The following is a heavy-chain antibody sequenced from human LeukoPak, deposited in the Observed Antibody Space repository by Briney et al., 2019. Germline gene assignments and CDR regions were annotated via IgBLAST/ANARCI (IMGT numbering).Heavy chain of an antibody. Sequence: PGGSLRLSCAASGFTFSIYAMNWVSQAPGKRLEWVSGISGSGGSTYFADSVKGRFTISRDNSKNTLYLQINSLRAEDTALYYCAKASMVRGVNSFDYWGQGTLVTVSS. CDR2: ISGSGGST. V-gene: IGHV3-23*01. CDR3: AKASMVRGVNSFDY. CDR1: GFTFSIYA. D-gene: IGHD3-10*01. J-gene: IGHJ4*02.